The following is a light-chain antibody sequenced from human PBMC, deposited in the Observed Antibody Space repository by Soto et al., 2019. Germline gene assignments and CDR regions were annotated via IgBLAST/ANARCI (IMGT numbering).Light chain of an antibody. CDR1: SSNIGDSY. V-gene: IGLV1-47*03. CDR2: RNN. Sequence: QSVLTQPPSASGTPGQRVTISCSGSSSNIGDSYGYWFQQLPGTAPKLLIYRNNQRPSGVPDRFSGSKSGTSASLAISGLWPEDEADYYCATWDDSLRGWVFGGGTKVTVL. CDR3: ATWDDSLRGWV. J-gene: IGLJ3*02.